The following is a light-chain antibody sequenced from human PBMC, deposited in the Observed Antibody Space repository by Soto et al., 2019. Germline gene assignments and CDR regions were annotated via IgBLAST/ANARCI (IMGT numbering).Light chain of an antibody. CDR3: SSYTSSSNYV. CDR1: SSDVGGYNY. CDR2: EVS. Sequence: QSVLTQPASVSGSPGKSSTISFTGTSSDVGGYNYVSWYQQHPGKAPKLMIYEVSNRPSGVSNRFSGSKSGNTASLTISGLQAEDEADYYCSSYTSSSNYVFGTGTNV. J-gene: IGLJ1*01. V-gene: IGLV2-14*01.